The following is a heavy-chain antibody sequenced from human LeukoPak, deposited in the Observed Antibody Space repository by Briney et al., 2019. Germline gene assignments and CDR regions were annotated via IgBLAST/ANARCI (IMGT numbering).Heavy chain of an antibody. D-gene: IGHD2-15*01. CDR3: ALAASGYYYYYIDV. CDR1: GGTFSSYA. CDR2: IISIFGTA. Sequence: SVKVSCKASGGTFSSYAISWVRQAPGQGLEWMGGIISIFGTANYAQKFEGRDTITADESTSTAYMELSRLRSEDAAVYYCALAASGYYYYYIDVWGKGTTVTISS. V-gene: IGHV1-69*13. J-gene: IGHJ6*03.